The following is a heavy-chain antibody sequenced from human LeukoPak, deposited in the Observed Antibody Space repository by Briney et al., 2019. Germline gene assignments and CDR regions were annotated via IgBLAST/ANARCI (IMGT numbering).Heavy chain of an antibody. V-gene: IGHV4-59*08. J-gene: IGHJ3*02. CDR2: IYYSGRT. CDR3: ARHPLYGNDAFDI. CDR1: GGSITSYY. Sequence: SETLSLTCTVSGGSITSYYWSWIRQPTGKGLEWIGYIYYSGRTNYNPSLKSRVTMSVDTSENQFSLKLSSVTAADTAIYYCARHPLYGNDAFDIWGQGTMVTVSS. D-gene: IGHD2/OR15-2a*01.